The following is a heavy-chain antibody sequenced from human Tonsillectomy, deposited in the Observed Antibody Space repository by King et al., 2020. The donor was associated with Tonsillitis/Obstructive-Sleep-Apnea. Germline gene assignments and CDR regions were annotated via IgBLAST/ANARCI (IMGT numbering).Heavy chain of an antibody. CDR3: ARGDCVVVVAASNYYYYMDV. CDR1: GGSFSGYY. CDR2: INHSGST. D-gene: IGHD2-15*01. J-gene: IGHJ6*03. V-gene: IGHV4-34*01. Sequence: VQLQQWGAGLLKPSETLSLTCAVYGGSFSGYYWSWIRQPPGKGLEWIGEINHSGSTNYNPSLKSRVTISVDTSTNQFSLKLSSVTAADTAVYYCARGDCVVVVAASNYYYYMDVWGKGTTVTVSS.